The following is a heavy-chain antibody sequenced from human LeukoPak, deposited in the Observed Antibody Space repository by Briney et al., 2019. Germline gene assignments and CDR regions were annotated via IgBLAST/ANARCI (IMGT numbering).Heavy chain of an antibody. CDR1: GFTFSSYS. CDR3: ARGAYYYDSSGYYIPYFDY. CDR2: ISSSSSYI. Sequence: GGSLRLSCAASGFTFSSYSMNWVRQAPGKGLEWVSSISSSSSYIYYADSVKGRFTISRDNAKNSLYLQMNSLRAEDTAVYYCARGAYYYDSSGYYIPYFDYWGQGTLVTVSS. D-gene: IGHD3-22*01. V-gene: IGHV3-21*01. J-gene: IGHJ4*02.